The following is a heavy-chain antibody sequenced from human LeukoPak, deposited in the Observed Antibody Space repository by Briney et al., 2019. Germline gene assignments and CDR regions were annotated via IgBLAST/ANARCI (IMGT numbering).Heavy chain of an antibody. CDR3: ARDRRSSGWFLSHFDY. Sequence: ASVKVSCKASGYTFTSYYIHWVRQAPGQGLQWMGIISPSAGGTVYAQKFQGRVTMTRDTSTSTVYMELSSLRSDDTAVYYCARDRRSSGWFLSHFDYWGQGALVTVSS. CDR1: GYTFTSYY. D-gene: IGHD6-19*01. J-gene: IGHJ4*02. CDR2: ISPSAGGT. V-gene: IGHV1-46*01.